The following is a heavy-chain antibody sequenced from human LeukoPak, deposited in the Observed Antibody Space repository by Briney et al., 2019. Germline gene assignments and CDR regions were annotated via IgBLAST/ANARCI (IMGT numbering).Heavy chain of an antibody. V-gene: IGHV3-74*01. Sequence: GGSLGLSCSASGFTFSNYWMHWARQAPGKGLVWVTRIDNDGTFTNYADSVKGRFTISRDNAKNTLYLQMNGLRVEDTAVYYCIRGSNAWNGMDVWGQGTTVTVSS. D-gene: IGHD6-19*01. J-gene: IGHJ6*02. CDR2: IDNDGTFT. CDR1: GFTFSNYW. CDR3: IRGSNAWNGMDV.